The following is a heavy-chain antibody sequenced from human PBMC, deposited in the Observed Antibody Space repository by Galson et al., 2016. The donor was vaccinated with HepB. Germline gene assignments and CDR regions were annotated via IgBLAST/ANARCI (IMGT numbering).Heavy chain of an antibody. CDR2: VSSDGSNK. J-gene: IGHJ4*02. V-gene: IGHV3-30*04. Sequence: SLRLSCAGSGFTFSSYPMHWVRQAPGKGLEWVAVVSSDGSNKFYADSMKGRFTISRDNSKNTLYLQIDSLRGDDTAVYYCARDDEAAVAGAPMWYWGQGTLVTVSS. CDR1: GFTFSSYP. D-gene: IGHD6-19*01. CDR3: ARDDEAAVAGAPMWY.